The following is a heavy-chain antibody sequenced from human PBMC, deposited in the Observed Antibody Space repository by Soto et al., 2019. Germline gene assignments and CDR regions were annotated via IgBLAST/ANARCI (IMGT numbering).Heavy chain of an antibody. CDR2: IYYSGST. Sequence: QLQLQESGPGLLKPSETLSLACTVSGGSISSTTYYWGWIRQPPGKGLEWVASIYYSGSTYYSPSLKSRVTLSVDTSENQFSLKLSSVTAADTAVYYCALLFVIGSPGAVDYWGQGTLVTVSS. CDR3: ALLFVIGSPGAVDY. V-gene: IGHV4-39*01. D-gene: IGHD3-3*01. J-gene: IGHJ4*02. CDR1: GGSISSTTYY.